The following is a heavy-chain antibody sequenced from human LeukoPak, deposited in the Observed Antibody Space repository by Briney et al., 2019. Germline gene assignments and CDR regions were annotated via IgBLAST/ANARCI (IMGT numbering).Heavy chain of an antibody. J-gene: IGHJ4*02. D-gene: IGHD6-13*01. CDR2: ISGSGGST. V-gene: IGHV3-23*01. CDR1: GFTFSSYA. Sequence: QPGGSLRLSCAASGFTFSSYAMSWVRQAPGKGLEWVSAISGSGGSTYYADSVKGRFTISRDNSKNTLYLQMNSLRAEDTAVYYCAKDSRYSIQSPYDYWGQGTLVTVSS. CDR3: AKDSRYSIQSPYDY.